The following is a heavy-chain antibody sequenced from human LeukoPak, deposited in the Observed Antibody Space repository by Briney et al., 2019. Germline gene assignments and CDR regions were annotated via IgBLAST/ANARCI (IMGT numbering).Heavy chain of an antibody. J-gene: IGHJ4*02. V-gene: IGHV1-8*02. CDR1: GYTFTGYY. D-gene: IGHD4-17*01. Sequence: ASVKVSCKASGYTFTGYYMHWGRQAPGQGLEWMGWMNPNSGNTGYAQKFQGRVTMTRNTSISTAYMELSSLRSEDTAVYYCARGLGGDYVGWMKHWGQGTLVTVSS. CDR2: MNPNSGNT. CDR3: ARGLGGDYVGWMKH.